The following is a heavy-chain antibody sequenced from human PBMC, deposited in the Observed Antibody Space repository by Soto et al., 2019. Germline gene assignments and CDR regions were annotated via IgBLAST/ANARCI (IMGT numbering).Heavy chain of an antibody. D-gene: IGHD3-16*01. CDR1: GFTFSTYW. CDR2: LDNDGTNT. V-gene: IGHV3-74*01. Sequence: GGSLRLSCAASGFTFSTYWMHWVRQAPGKGLVWVSRLDNDGTNTRYADSVKGRFTVSRDNGKNTVYLQMDSLRAEDTAVYYCARDGGTYFDYWVQGTLVTVSS. J-gene: IGHJ4*02. CDR3: ARDGGTYFDY.